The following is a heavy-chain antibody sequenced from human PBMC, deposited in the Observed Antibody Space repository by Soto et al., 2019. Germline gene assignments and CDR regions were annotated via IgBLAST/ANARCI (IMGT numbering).Heavy chain of an antibody. CDR1: GDSVSSNSAA. V-gene: IGHV6-1*01. CDR2: AYYRSQWYY. D-gene: IGHD1-7*01. Sequence: PSQTLSLTCAISGDSVSSNSAAWNWIRQSPSRGLEWLGRAYYRSQWYYDSAVSVRSRITVIPDTSKNQFSLQLNSVTPEDTAVYYCTKQKRDSRNYNGMDVWGQGTTVTVSS. J-gene: IGHJ6*02. CDR3: TKQKRDSRNYNGMDV.